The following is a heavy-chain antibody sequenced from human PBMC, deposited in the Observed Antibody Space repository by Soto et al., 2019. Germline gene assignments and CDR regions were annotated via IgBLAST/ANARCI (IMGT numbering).Heavy chain of an antibody. J-gene: IGHJ4*02. CDR3: ARVTTAGITVDY. CDR1: GFTFSSYG. Sequence: QVQLVESGGGVVQPGRSLRLSCAASGFTFSSYGMHWVRQAPGKGLEWVAVIWYDGSNKYYADSVKGRFTISRDNSKNTPYLQMNSLRAEDTAVYYCARVTTAGITVDYWGQGTLVTVSS. V-gene: IGHV3-33*01. CDR2: IWYDGSNK. D-gene: IGHD6-13*01.